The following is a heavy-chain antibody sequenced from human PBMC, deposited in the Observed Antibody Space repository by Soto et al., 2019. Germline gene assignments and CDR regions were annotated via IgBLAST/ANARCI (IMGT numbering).Heavy chain of an antibody. J-gene: IGHJ4*02. CDR3: ARLGYSYGYIGY. D-gene: IGHD5-18*01. Sequence: PSETLSLTCAVYGGSFSGYYWSWIRQPPGKGLEWIGEINHSGSTNYNPSLKSRVTISVDTSKNQFSLKLSSVTAADTAVYYRARLGYSYGYIGYWGQGTLVTVSS. CDR2: INHSGST. CDR1: GGSFSGYY. V-gene: IGHV4-34*01.